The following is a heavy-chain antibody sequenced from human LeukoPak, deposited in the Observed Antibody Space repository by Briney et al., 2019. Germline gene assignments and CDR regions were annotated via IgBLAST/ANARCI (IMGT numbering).Heavy chain of an antibody. V-gene: IGHV3-66*01. J-gene: IGHJ3*02. CDR3: ARDYTRFRSSDSFDI. CDR2: IYSGGST. Sequence: GGSLRLSCAASGFTVSSDYTSWVRQAPGKRLEWVSVIYSGGSTYYADSVTGRFTISRDNSKNKLYLQMNSLRAEDAAVDYCARDYTRFRSSDSFDIWGQGTMVTVSS. CDR1: GFTVSSDY. D-gene: IGHD1-26*01.